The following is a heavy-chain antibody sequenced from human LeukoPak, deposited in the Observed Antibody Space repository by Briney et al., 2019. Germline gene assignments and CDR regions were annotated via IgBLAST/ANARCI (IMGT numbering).Heavy chain of an antibody. J-gene: IGHJ4*02. CDR1: GFTFSSYA. CDR3: ARVVLRYFDWSNDY. CDR2: ISYDGSNK. Sequence: PGGSLRLSCAASGFTFSSYAMHWVRQAPGKGLEWVAVISYDGSNKYYADSVKGRFTISRDNSKNTLYLQMNSLRAEDTAVYYCARVVLRYFDWSNDYWGQGTLVTVSS. D-gene: IGHD3-9*01. V-gene: IGHV3-30-3*01.